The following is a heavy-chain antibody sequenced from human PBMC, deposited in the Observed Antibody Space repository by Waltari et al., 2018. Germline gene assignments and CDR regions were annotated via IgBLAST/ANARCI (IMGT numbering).Heavy chain of an antibody. V-gene: IGHV5-51*01. CDR3: TRRYYDPTGYSYFDF. J-gene: IGHJ4*02. Sequence: EVQLVQSGAEVKKPGESLKISCSASGYTFANYWIGWVRQMPGKGLEWMAMIYPDDSDTRYSPSFRGQVTISVDKTTTTAYLQWSSLKASDTAMYYCTRRYYDPTGYSYFDFWGQGTLVTVSS. CDR2: IYPDDSDT. CDR1: GYTFANYW. D-gene: IGHD3-22*01.